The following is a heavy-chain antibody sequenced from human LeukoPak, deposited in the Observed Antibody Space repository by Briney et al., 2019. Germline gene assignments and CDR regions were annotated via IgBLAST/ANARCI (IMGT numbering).Heavy chain of an antibody. CDR3: ARGHERTNYYYYGMDV. V-gene: IGHV3-64*01. J-gene: IGHJ6*02. Sequence: PGGSLRLSCAASGFTFSSHAMHWVRQAPGKGLEYVSAISSNGGSTYYANSVKGRFTISRDNSKNTLYLQMGSLRAEDMAVYYCARGHERTNYYYYGMDVWGQGTTVTVSS. D-gene: IGHD2-8*01. CDR1: GFTFSSHA. CDR2: ISSNGGST.